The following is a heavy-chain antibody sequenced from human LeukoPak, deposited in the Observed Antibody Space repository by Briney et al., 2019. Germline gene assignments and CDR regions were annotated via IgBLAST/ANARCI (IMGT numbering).Heavy chain of an antibody. Sequence: GGSLRLSCAASGFTFSSYAMSWVRQAPGKGLEWVSYISSTSSTIYYADSVKGRFTISRDNAKNSLYLQMNSLRAEDTAVYYCTPGADPYYFDYWGQGTLVTVSS. CDR3: TPGADPYYFDY. V-gene: IGHV3-48*01. CDR2: ISSTSSTI. J-gene: IGHJ4*02. CDR1: GFTFSSYA.